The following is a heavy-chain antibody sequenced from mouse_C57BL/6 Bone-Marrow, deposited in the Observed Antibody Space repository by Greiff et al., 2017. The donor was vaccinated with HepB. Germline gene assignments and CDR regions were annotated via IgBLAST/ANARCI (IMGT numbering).Heavy chain of an antibody. Sequence: EVKLEESGPGLVKPSQSLSLTCSVTGYSITSGYYWNWIRQFPGNKLEWMGYISYDGSNNYNPSLKNRISITRDTSKNQFFLKLNSVTTEDTATYYCAREGYGSSFYAMDYWGQGTSVTVSS. J-gene: IGHJ4*01. V-gene: IGHV3-6*01. CDR2: ISYDGSN. CDR1: GYSITSGYY. CDR3: AREGYGSSFYAMDY. D-gene: IGHD1-1*01.